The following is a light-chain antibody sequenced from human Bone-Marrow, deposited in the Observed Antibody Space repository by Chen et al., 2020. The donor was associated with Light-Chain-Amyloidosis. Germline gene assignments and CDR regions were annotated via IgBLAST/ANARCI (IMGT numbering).Light chain of an antibody. V-gene: IGLV2-14*01. Sequence: QSALTQPASVSGSPGPSITISCTGTSSDVGGDNHVSWYQQHPDTAHKLMIYEVTNRPSWVPDRFSGSKSDNTASLTISGLQTEDEADYFCSSYTITNTLVFGSGTRVTVL. J-gene: IGLJ1*01. CDR1: SSDVGGDNH. CDR3: SSYTITNTLV. CDR2: EVT.